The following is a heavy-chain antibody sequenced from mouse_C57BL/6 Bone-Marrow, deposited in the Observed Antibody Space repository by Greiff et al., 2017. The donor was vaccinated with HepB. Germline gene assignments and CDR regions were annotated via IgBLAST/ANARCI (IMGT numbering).Heavy chain of an antibody. CDR2: ISDGGSYT. J-gene: IGHJ4*01. CDR1: GFTFSSYA. Sequence: DVMLVESGGGLVKPGGSLKLSCAASGFTFSSYAMSWVRQTPEKRLEWVATISDGGSYTYYPDNVKGRFTISRDNAKNNLYLQMSHLKSEDTAMYYCARALDSSGLYAMDYWGQGTSVTVSS. CDR3: ARALDSSGLYAMDY. V-gene: IGHV5-4*03. D-gene: IGHD3-2*02.